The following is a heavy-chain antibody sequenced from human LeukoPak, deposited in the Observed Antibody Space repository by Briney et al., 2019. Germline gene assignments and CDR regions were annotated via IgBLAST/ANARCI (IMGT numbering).Heavy chain of an antibody. V-gene: IGHV1-18*01. D-gene: IGHD6-13*01. CDR3: AREGGSSWYRGLDYYYGMDV. CDR2: ISAYNGNT. J-gene: IGHJ6*02. Sequence: ASVKVSCKASGYTFTSYGISWVRQALGQGLEWMGWISAYNGNTNYAQKLQGRVTMTTDTSTSTAYMELRSLRSDDTAVYYCAREGGSSWYRGLDYYYGMDVWGQGTTVTVSS. CDR1: GYTFTSYG.